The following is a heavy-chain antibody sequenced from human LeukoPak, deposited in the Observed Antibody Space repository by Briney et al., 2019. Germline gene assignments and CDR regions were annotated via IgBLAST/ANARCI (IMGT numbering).Heavy chain of an antibody. Sequence: PGGSLRLSCAASGFIVSSNDMSWVRQAPGKGLGWVSVIYNGGTFYADSVKGRFTISRDNSKNTLYLQMNSLRAEDTAVYYCARGPRGFDPWGQGTLVTVSS. V-gene: IGHV3-53*01. CDR3: ARGPRGFDP. J-gene: IGHJ5*02. CDR1: GFIVSSND. CDR2: IYNGGT.